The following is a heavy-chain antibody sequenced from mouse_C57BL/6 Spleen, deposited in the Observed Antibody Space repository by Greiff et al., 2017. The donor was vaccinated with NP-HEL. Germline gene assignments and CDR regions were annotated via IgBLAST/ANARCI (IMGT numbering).Heavy chain of an antibody. CDR1: GYTFTSYW. CDR3: ASGEGYDGYYVFAY. J-gene: IGHJ3*01. V-gene: IGHV1-64*01. CDR2: IHPNSGGT. Sequence: QVQLQQPGAELVKPGASVKLSCKASGYTFTSYWMHWVKQRPGQGLEWIGMIHPNSGGTNYNEKFKSKATLTVDKSSSTAYMQLSSLTSEDSAVYYCASGEGYDGYYVFAYWGQGTLVTVSA. D-gene: IGHD2-3*01.